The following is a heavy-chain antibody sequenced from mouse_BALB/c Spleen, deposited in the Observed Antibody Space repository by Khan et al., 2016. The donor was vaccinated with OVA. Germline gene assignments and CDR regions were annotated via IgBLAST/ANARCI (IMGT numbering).Heavy chain of an antibody. J-gene: IGHJ2*01. CDR2: IYPGSDNA. D-gene: IGHD2-3*01. CDR3: AREDGYYVYMED. Sequence: QVQLKQSGPELVKPGASVKMSCKASGYTFTYYVITWVKQRTGQGLEWIGEIYPGSDNAYYNERFKGKATLTADKSSNTTHMQLSSLTSEDSAVYFCAREDGYYVYMEDWGKGTTRTVSS. V-gene: IGHV1-77*01. CDR1: GYTFTYYV.